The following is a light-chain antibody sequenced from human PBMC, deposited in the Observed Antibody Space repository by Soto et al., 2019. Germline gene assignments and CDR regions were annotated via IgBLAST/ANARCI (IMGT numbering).Light chain of an antibody. CDR3: SSYAGSNNVV. CDR1: SSDVGGYNR. V-gene: IGLV2-14*01. CDR2: EVT. Sequence: QSVLTQPASVSGSPGQSITISCTGSSSDVGGYNRVSWYRQHPGEAPKLIIYEVTHRPSGVSHRFSGSKSDNTASLTISDLQAEDEADYYCSSYAGSNNVVFGGGTKLTVL. J-gene: IGLJ2*01.